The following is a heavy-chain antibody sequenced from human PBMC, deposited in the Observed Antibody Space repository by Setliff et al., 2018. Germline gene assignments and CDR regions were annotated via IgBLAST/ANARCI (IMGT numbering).Heavy chain of an antibody. J-gene: IGHJ3*02. CDR3: ARDRVAYYDILTPGAFDI. V-gene: IGHV1-18*01. Sequence: ASVKVSCKASGYTFRNYAFAWVRQAPGQGLEWMGWISAYNGNTNYAQKFQGRVTITADESTSTAYMELSSLRSEDTAVYYCARDRVAYYDILTPGAFDIWDQGTMVTVSS. D-gene: IGHD3-9*01. CDR1: GYTFRNYA. CDR2: ISAYNGNT.